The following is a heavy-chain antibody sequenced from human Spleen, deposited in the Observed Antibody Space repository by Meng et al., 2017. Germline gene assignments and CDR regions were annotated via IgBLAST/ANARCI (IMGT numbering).Heavy chain of an antibody. D-gene: IGHD3-22*01. J-gene: IGHJ4*02. CDR1: GFTFSSYA. V-gene: IGHV3-23*01. CDR2: ISGSGDRT. CDR3: ARSPIDKYDLSALPLDY. Sequence: GESLKISCAASGFTFSSYAMSWVRQAPGKGLEWVSGISGSGDRTYYADSVQGRFTISRDNSKNTVFLHINSLRPEDTAVYYCARSPIDKYDLSALPLDYWGQGTLVTVSS.